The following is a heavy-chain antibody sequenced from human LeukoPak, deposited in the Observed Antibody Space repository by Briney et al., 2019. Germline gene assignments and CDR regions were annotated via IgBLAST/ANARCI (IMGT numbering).Heavy chain of an antibody. V-gene: IGHV3-74*01. CDR3: ASVRLPGDAFDI. CDR2: INGDGSST. CDR1: GFTFSSYW. Sequence: PGGSLRLSCAAAGFTFSSYWMNWVRQAPGKGLVWVSRINGDGSSTNYADSVKGRFTISRDNAKNTVYIQMNSLRVEDTAMYFCASVRLPGDAFDIWGQGTRVTVSS. J-gene: IGHJ3*02.